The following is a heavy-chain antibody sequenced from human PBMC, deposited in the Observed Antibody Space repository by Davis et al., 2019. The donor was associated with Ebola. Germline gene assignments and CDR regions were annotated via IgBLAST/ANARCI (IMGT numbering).Heavy chain of an antibody. V-gene: IGHV1-24*01. CDR1: GYTLSELS. CDR2: FDPEDGET. D-gene: IGHD5-12*01. Sequence: ASVKVSCKVSGYTLSELSMHWVRQAPGKGLEWMGGFDPEDGETLYAQKFQGRVTVTRDTSTTTVYMDLSSLRSEDTALYYCTTPGGQDSGYDVFDIWGQGTMVTVSS. J-gene: IGHJ3*02. CDR3: TTPGGQDSGYDVFDI.